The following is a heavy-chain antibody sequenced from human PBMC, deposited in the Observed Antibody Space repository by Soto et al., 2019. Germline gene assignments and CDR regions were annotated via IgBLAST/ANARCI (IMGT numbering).Heavy chain of an antibody. CDR3: TTDLASIRGYSYFLVRDYYYGMDV. V-gene: IGHV3-15*07. CDR2: IKSKTDGGTT. D-gene: IGHD5-18*01. J-gene: IGHJ6*02. Sequence: GGSLRLSCAASGFTFSNAWMNWVRQAPGKGLEWVGRIKSKTDGGTTDYAAPVKGRFTISRDDSKNTLYLQMNSLKTEDTAVYYCTTDLASIRGYSYFLVRDYYYGMDVWGQGTTVTVSS. CDR1: GFTFSNAW.